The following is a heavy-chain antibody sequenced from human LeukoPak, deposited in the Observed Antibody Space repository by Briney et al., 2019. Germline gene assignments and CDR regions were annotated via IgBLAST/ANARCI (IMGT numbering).Heavy chain of an antibody. D-gene: IGHD2-21*01. Sequence: PSETLSLTCAVYGGSFSEYYWSWIRQSPGKGLEWIAEISQSGSINYNPSLKSRVTISVDTSKNQFSLKLSSVTAADTAVYYCAREGWAGDLFLYYYYGMDVWGQGTTVTVSS. CDR1: GGSFSEYY. CDR3: AREGWAGDLFLYYYYGMDV. V-gene: IGHV4-34*01. CDR2: ISQSGSI. J-gene: IGHJ6*02.